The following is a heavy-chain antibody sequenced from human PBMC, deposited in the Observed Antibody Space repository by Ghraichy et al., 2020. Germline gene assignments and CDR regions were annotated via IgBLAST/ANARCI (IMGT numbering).Heavy chain of an antibody. V-gene: IGHV3-11*06. CDR1: GFTFSDYY. CDR3: ARRELNYGPRD. Sequence: GESLNISCAASGFTFSDYYMSWIRKAPGKGLEWVSYINAAGSYTNYGDSVKGRFTISRDNAKNLLYLQLTSLRAEDTAGYYCARRELNYGPRDWGQGTLVTVSS. J-gene: IGHJ4*02. CDR2: INAAGSYT. D-gene: IGHD4-17*01.